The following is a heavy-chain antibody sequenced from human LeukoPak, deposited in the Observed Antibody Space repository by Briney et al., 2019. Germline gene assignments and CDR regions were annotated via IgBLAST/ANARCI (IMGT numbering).Heavy chain of an antibody. J-gene: IGHJ4*02. D-gene: IGHD6-6*01. V-gene: IGHV4-34*01. CDR3: ARSSSSSDFDY. CDR2: INHSGST. CDR1: GGSFSGYY. Sequence: SETLSLTCAVYGGSFSGYYWSWIRQPPGKGLEWIGEINHSGSTNYNPSLKSRVTISVDTSKNQFSLKLSSVTAADTAVYYFARSSSSSDFDYGGQGTLVTVSS.